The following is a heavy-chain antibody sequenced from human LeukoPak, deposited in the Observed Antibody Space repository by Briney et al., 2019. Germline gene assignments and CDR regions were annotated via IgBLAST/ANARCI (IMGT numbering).Heavy chain of an antibody. D-gene: IGHD1-26*01. Sequence: GGSLRLSCAASGFTFDDYAMHWVRQAPGKGLEWVSGISWNSGSIGYADSVKGRFTISIDNAKNSLYLQMNSLRAEDTALYYCAKLTASGGSTHWGQGTLVTVSS. V-gene: IGHV3-9*01. CDR1: GFTFDDYA. CDR3: AKLTASGGSTH. CDR2: ISWNSGSI. J-gene: IGHJ4*02.